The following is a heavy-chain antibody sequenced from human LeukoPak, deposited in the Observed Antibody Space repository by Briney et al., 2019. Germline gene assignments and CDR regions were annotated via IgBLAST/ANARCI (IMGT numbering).Heavy chain of an antibody. CDR2: IYYSGST. D-gene: IGHD3-10*01. V-gene: IGHV4-39*07. CDR1: GGSISSSSYY. CDR3: ARVARVRGVINSSNWFDP. Sequence: PSETLSLTCTVSGGSISSSSYYWGWIRQPPGKGLEWIGSIYYSGSTYYNPSLKSRVTISVDTSKNQFSLKLSSVTAADTAVYYCARVARVRGVINSSNWFDPWGQGTLVTVSS. J-gene: IGHJ5*02.